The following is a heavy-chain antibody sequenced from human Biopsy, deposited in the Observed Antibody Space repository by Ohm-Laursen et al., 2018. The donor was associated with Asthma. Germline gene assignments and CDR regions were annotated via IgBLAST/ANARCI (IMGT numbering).Heavy chain of an antibody. CDR1: GGTFSNFA. Sequence: GASVKVSCKAPGGTFSNFAISWVRQAPGQGLEWLGGIMTVFGTTNYAQKFQGRFTITADESTSTAYMEVTSLRSEDTAIYYCARCQVGYSSGWSLLLKKIYYSGMDVWGQGTAVTVSS. J-gene: IGHJ6*02. V-gene: IGHV1-69*13. CDR3: ARCQVGYSSGWSLLLKKIYYSGMDV. D-gene: IGHD6-19*01. CDR2: IMTVFGTT.